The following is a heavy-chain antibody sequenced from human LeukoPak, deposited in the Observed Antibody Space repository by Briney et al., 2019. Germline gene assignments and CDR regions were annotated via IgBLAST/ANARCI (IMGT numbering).Heavy chain of an antibody. CDR2: IYYSGST. CDR1: GGSISSYY. J-gene: IGHJ4*02. D-gene: IGHD3-22*01. Sequence: SETLSLTCTVSGGSISSYYWSWLRQPPGEGLEWVGYIYYSGSTNYNPSLKSRVTISVDTSKNQFSLKLSSVTAGDTAVYYCARVGVDSSGYSRHFDYWGQGTLVTVSS. CDR3: ARVGVDSSGYSRHFDY. V-gene: IGHV4-59*01.